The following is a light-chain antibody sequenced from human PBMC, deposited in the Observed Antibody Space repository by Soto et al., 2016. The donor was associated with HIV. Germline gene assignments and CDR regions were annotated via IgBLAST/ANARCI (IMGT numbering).Light chain of an antibody. V-gene: IGKV1-17*03. CDR3: LQHKSYPWT. J-gene: IGKJ1*01. Sequence: DIQMTQSPSAMSASVGDRVTITCRASQGIGNYLAWFQQKPGKVPQRLIYAASNLQSGVPSRFSGSGSGTEFTLTISSLQPEDFATYYCLQHKSYPWTFGQGTKVEVK. CDR1: QGIGNY. CDR2: AAS.